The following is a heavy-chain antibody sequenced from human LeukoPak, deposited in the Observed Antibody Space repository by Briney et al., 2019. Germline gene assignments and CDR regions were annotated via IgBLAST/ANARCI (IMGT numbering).Heavy chain of an antibody. CDR3: AREASYYYGSGYAFDI. Sequence: GSLRLSCAASGFTFSSYEMNWVRQAPGKGLEWVSYISSSGSTIYYADSVKGRFTISRDNAKNSLYLQMNSLRAEDTAVYYCAREASYYYGSGYAFDIWGQGTMVTVSS. CDR2: ISSSGSTI. J-gene: IGHJ3*02. CDR1: GFTFSSYE. V-gene: IGHV3-48*03. D-gene: IGHD3-10*01.